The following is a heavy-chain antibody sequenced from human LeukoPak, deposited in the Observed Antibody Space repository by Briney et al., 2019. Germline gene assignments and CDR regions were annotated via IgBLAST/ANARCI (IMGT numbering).Heavy chain of an antibody. D-gene: IGHD5/OR15-5a*01. CDR2: ISYDGSNK. CDR1: GFTFSSYA. CDR3: APSVPTPPVFDY. J-gene: IGHJ4*02. Sequence: GGSLRLSCAASGFTFSSYAMHWVRQAPGKGLEWVAVISYDGSNKYYADSVKGRFTISRDNSKNTLYLQMNSLRAEDTAVYYCAPSVPTPPVFDYWGQGTLVTVSS. V-gene: IGHV3-30-3*01.